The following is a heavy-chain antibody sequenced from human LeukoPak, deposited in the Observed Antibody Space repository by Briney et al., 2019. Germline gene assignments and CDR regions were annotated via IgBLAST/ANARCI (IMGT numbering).Heavy chain of an antibody. Sequence: ASVKVSCKASGYTFNSYGISWVRQAPGQGLEWMGWISGYNGNTNVAQKLQGRVTMTTDTSTSTAYMELRSLTSDDTAVYYCAKDLGFSGYVSFDYWGQGTLVTVSS. CDR3: AKDLGFSGYVSFDY. V-gene: IGHV1-18*01. CDR1: GYTFNSYG. D-gene: IGHD5-12*01. J-gene: IGHJ4*02. CDR2: ISGYNGNT.